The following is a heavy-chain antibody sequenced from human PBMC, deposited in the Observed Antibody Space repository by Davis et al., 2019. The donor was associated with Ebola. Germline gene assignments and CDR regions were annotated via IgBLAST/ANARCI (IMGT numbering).Heavy chain of an antibody. CDR3: ATTPQYSSGQNKPFDY. CDR1: GFTFSSHR. Sequence: PGGSLRLSCAASGFTFSSHRMNWVRQTPGKGLEWVSYIGGSDGTIYYADSVKGRFTISRVNAKSSLYLQMNSLRAEDTAVYYCATTPQYSSGQNKPFDYWGQGTLVTVSS. J-gene: IGHJ4*02. V-gene: IGHV3-48*01. CDR2: IGGSDGTI. D-gene: IGHD6-19*01.